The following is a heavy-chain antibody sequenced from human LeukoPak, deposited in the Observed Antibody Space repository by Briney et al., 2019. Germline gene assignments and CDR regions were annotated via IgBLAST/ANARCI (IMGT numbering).Heavy chain of an antibody. CDR3: AKAPGPQWLPSFFGY. D-gene: IGHD6-19*01. Sequence: QSGGSLRLSCAASKFNFAMSWVRQTADKRLEWVSAISGSGDATFYTDSVKGRFTISRDNSKNTLYLQMNNLRVEDTAVYYCAKAPGPQWLPSFFGYWGQGTLVTVSS. V-gene: IGHV3-23*01. J-gene: IGHJ4*02. CDR1: KFNFA. CDR2: ISGSGDAT.